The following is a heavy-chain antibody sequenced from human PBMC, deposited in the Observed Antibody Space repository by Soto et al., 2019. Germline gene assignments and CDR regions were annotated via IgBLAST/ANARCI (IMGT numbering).Heavy chain of an antibody. CDR1: GFTVSSNY. Sequence: GGSLRLSCAASGFTVSSNYMSWVRQAPGKGLEWVSVIYSGGSTYYADSVKGRFTISRDNSKNTLYLQMNSLRAEDTAVYYCARDSPSYYYDSSGYYAYWGQGTLVTVSS. CDR2: IYSGGST. D-gene: IGHD3-22*01. V-gene: IGHV3-66*01. J-gene: IGHJ4*02. CDR3: ARDSPSYYYDSSGYYAY.